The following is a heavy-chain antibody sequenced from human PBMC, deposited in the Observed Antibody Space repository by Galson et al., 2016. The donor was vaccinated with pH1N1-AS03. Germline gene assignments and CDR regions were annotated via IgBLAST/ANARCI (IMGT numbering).Heavy chain of an antibody. J-gene: IGHJ4*02. CDR1: AFIFSNYG. D-gene: IGHD1-26*01. CDR3: AKDIIIVGASLTGGYFDY. V-gene: IGHV3-30*18. CDR2: ISYDGTNK. Sequence: SLRLSCAASAFIFSNYGMHWVRQAPGKGLEWVAVISYDGTNKFYADSVKGRFTISRDNSKNTLYLKMTSLRAEDTAVYYCAKDIIIVGASLTGGYFDYWGQGTLVTVSS.